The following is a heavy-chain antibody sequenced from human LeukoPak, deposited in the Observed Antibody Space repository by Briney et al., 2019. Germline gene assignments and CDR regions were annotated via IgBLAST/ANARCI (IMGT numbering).Heavy chain of an antibody. V-gene: IGHV3-21*01. Sequence: GGSLRLSCAASGFTFSGYVMHWVPQAPGKGLEWVSCISTSSRNIFQADSVKGQFTISRDNAKNSLYLQMNSMRAEDTAVYYCARVTVTTFSPTDYMDVWGKGTTVTISS. CDR2: ISTSSRNI. CDR3: ARVTVTTFSPTDYMDV. J-gene: IGHJ6*03. D-gene: IGHD4-17*01. CDR1: GFTFSGYV.